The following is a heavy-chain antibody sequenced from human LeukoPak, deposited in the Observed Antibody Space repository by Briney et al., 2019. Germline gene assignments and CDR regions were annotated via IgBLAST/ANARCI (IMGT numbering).Heavy chain of an antibody. CDR2: INQDGSEK. V-gene: IGHV3-7*03. Sequence: GGSLRLSCAASGFTLSSSWVSWVRQAPGKGLEWVANINQDGSEKYYVDSVKGRFTISRDNAKNSLYLQMNSLRAEDTAVYYCARDRSCSGWGQGTLVTVSS. CDR1: GFTLSSSW. CDR3: ARDRSCSG. J-gene: IGHJ4*02. D-gene: IGHD2-15*01.